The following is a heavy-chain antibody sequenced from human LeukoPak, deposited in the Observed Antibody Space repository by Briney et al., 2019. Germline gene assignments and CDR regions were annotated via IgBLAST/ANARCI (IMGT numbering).Heavy chain of an antibody. CDR2: IFYTGST. CDR3: ATLTGGDDAFDI. Sequence: SETLSLTCTVSGGSISSYYWSWIRKPPGKGLKWIGYIFYTGSTNYNPSLKSRVTISVLTSKNRFSLKLSSVTAADTAVYYCATLTGGDDAFDIWGQGTMVTVSS. CDR1: GGSISSYY. D-gene: IGHD4-23*01. V-gene: IGHV4-59*01. J-gene: IGHJ3*02.